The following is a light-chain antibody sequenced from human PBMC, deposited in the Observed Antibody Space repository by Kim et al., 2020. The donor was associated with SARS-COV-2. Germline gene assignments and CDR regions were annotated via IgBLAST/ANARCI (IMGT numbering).Light chain of an antibody. J-gene: IGKJ3*01. CDR1: QSVTSN. CDR3: QQYNNWQFT. CDR2: SAS. V-gene: IGKV3-15*01. Sequence: EIVMTQSPATLSVSPGERATLSCRASQSVTSNLAWYQQKPGQAPRLLIYSASTRATGIPARFSGSGSGTEFTLTISSLQSEDFAVYFCQQYNNWQFTFGPGTKWISN.